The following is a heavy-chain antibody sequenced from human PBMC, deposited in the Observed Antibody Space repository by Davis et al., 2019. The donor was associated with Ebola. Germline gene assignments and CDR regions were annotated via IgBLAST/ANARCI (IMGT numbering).Heavy chain of an antibody. V-gene: IGHV3-9*01. CDR1: GFTFDDYA. J-gene: IGHJ6*02. Sequence: SLKISCAASGFTFDDYAMHWVRQAPGKGLEWVSGISWNSGSIGYADSVKGRFTISRDNSKNTLYLQMNSLRAEDTAVYYCARDSVATIPNFYYYYYGMDVWGQGTTVTVSS. CDR3: ARDSVATIPNFYYYYYGMDV. CDR2: ISWNSGSI. D-gene: IGHD5-12*01.